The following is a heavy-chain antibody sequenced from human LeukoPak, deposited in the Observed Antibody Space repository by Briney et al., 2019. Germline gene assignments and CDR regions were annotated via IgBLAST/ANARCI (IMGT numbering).Heavy chain of an antibody. V-gene: IGHV3-23*01. CDR3: AKGTIAAAVTGED. Sequence: GGSLRLSCAASGFTFSTYAMSWVRQAPGKGLEWVSGISGGGGSTYYADSVKGRFTISRDKSKNTLYLQMNSLRGEDTAVYYCAKGTIAAAVTGEDWGQGTLVTVSS. CDR2: ISGGGGST. D-gene: IGHD6-13*01. J-gene: IGHJ4*02. CDR1: GFTFSTYA.